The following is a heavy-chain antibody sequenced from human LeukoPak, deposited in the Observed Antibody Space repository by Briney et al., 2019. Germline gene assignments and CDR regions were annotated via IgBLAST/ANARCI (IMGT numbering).Heavy chain of an antibody. Sequence: RGSLRLSCAASGFTVSSNYMNCVRQAPGKGLECVSVIYAIGNTYYTDSIKCRFTISRDKPKNTLYLQMNSLRAEDTAVYYCARALTTREYNWFDPWGEGTLVTV. CDR2: IYAIGNT. V-gene: IGHV3-53*01. CDR3: ARALTTREYNWFDP. CDR1: GFTVSSNY. D-gene: IGHD4/OR15-4a*01. J-gene: IGHJ5*02.